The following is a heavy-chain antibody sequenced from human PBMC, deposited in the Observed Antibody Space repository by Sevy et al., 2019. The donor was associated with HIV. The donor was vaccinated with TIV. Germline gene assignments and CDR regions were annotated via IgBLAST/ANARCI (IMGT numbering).Heavy chain of an antibody. CDR2: INPNSGGT. V-gene: IGHV1-2*02. CDR3: ARDRPRPYSSSYGSYYYYYGMDV. J-gene: IGHJ6*02. D-gene: IGHD6-6*01. CDR1: GYTFTGYY. Sequence: ASVKVSCKASGYTFTGYYMHWVRQAPGQGLEWMGWINPNSGGTNYAQKFQGRVTMTRDTSISTAYMELSRLRSDDTAVYYCARDRPRPYSSSYGSYYYYYGMDVWAKGPRSPSP.